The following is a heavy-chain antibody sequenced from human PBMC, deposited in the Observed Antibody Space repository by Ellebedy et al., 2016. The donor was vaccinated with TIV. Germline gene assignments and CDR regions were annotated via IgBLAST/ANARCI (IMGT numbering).Heavy chain of an antibody. CDR2: IIPILGIA. CDR3: ALTRDVRRGGNSLDWYFDL. Sequence: AASVKVSCKASGGTFSSYAISWVRQAPGQGLEWMGRIIPILGIANYAQKFQGRVTITADKSTSTAYMELSSLRSEDTAVYYCALTRDVRRGGNSLDWYFDLWGRGTLVTVSS. D-gene: IGHD4-23*01. J-gene: IGHJ2*01. V-gene: IGHV1-69*04. CDR1: GGTFSSYA.